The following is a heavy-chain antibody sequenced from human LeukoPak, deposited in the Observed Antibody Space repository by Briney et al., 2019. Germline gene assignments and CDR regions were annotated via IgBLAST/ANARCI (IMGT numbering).Heavy chain of an antibody. Sequence: ASVKVSCKASGFTFTSSAMQWVRQARGQRLEWIGWIVVGSGNTNYAQKFQERVTITRDMSTSTAYMELSSLRSEDTAVYYCARGSPPRVYYDRSGYYSYYFDYWGQGTLVTVSS. CDR1: GFTFTSSA. D-gene: IGHD3-22*01. CDR2: IVVGSGNT. J-gene: IGHJ4*02. CDR3: ARGSPPRVYYDRSGYYSYYFDY. V-gene: IGHV1-58*02.